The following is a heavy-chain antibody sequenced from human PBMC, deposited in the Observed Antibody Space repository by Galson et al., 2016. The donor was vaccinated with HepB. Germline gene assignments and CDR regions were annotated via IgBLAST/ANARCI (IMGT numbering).Heavy chain of an antibody. CDR2: IKEDGSKE. V-gene: IGHV3-7*03. J-gene: IGHJ4*02. D-gene: IGHD3-10*01. Sequence: QAPGKGLEWVANIKEDGSKEYYVDSVKGRSTVSRDNAKNSLYLQMNNLRAEDTAMYYCARDRTDHGSGTYGHDSWGQGTLVTVSS. CDR3: ARDRTDHGSGTYGHDS.